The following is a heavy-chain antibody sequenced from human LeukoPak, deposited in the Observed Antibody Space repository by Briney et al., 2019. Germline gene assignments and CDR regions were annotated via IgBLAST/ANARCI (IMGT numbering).Heavy chain of an antibody. CDR2: VSGGGAYT. CDR3: AKRITVSAGYYLDS. CDR1: GFSFSSFA. J-gene: IGHJ4*02. D-gene: IGHD2-8*01. V-gene: IGHV3-23*01. Sequence: GGSLRPSCVGSGFSFSSFAMSWVRQAPGKGLEWVSTVSGGGAYTYYADSVKGRFTVSRDDSKSMYFLQMNSLRPEDTALYFCAKRITVSAGYYLDSWGQGTLVTVSS.